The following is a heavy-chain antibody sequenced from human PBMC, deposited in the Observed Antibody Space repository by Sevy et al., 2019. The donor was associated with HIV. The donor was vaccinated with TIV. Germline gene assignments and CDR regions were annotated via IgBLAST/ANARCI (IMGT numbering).Heavy chain of an antibody. CDR2: ISSSSSYI. CDR1: GFTFSSYS. V-gene: IGHV3-21*01. D-gene: IGHD6-13*01. Sequence: GGSLRLSCAASGFTFSSYSMNWVRQAPGKGLEWVSSISSSSSYIYYANSVKGRFTISRDNAKNSLYLQMNSLRAEDTAAYYCARGSVSSCWYGVLDPWGQGTLVTVSS. CDR3: ARGSVSSCWYGVLDP. J-gene: IGHJ5*02.